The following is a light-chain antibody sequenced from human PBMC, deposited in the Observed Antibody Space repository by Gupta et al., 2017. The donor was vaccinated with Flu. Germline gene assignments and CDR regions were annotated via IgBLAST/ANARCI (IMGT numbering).Light chain of an antibody. Sequence: EIMMTQSPATLSVSPGERATLSCRASQSVGGNLAWYQQKPGQAPRLLIYGASTRDTGIPARFSGSGSGKELTLTISSRQSEDFVFYYCQQYNIRPPMTFGQGTRLEIK. CDR2: GAS. CDR3: QQYNIRPPMT. J-gene: IGKJ5*01. V-gene: IGKV3-15*01. CDR1: QSVGGN.